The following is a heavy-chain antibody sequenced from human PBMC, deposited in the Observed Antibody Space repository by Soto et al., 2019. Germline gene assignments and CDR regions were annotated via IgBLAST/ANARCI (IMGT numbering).Heavy chain of an antibody. Sequence: EVQLLESGGGLIQPGGSLRLSCAASGFTFSSYAMSWVRQAPGKGLEWVSAMSDSGGSTYYADSVKGRFTISRDNAKNSLYLQMNSLRDEDTAVYYCARDHHIVGATTCAFDIWGQGTMVTVSS. V-gene: IGHV3-23*01. D-gene: IGHD1-26*01. CDR1: GFTFSSYA. J-gene: IGHJ3*02. CDR3: ARDHHIVGATTCAFDI. CDR2: MSDSGGST.